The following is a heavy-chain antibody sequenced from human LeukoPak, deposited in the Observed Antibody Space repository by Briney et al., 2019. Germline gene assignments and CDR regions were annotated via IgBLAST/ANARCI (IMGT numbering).Heavy chain of an antibody. CDR2: IRYDGSNK. Sequence: GGSLRLSCAASGFTFSSYGMHWVRQAPGKGLEWVAFIRYDGSNKYYADSVKGRFTISRDNSKNTLYLQMNSLRAEDTAVYYCAKEGIGIAAAGTWYFDYWGQGTLVTVSS. CDR3: AKEGIGIAAAGTWYFDY. V-gene: IGHV3-30*02. J-gene: IGHJ4*02. D-gene: IGHD6-13*01. CDR1: GFTFSSYG.